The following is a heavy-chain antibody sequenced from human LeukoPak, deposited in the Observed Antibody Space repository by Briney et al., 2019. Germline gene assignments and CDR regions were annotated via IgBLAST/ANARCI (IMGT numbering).Heavy chain of an antibody. CDR1: GGSISSSSYY. Sequence: SETLSLTCTVSGGSISSSSYYWSWIRQPPGKGLEWIGYIYYSGSTNYNPSLKSRVTISVDTSKNQFSLKLSSVTAADTAVYYCAIGENDYGAYFDYWGQGTLVTVSS. J-gene: IGHJ4*02. V-gene: IGHV4-61*01. CDR2: IYYSGST. D-gene: IGHD4-17*01. CDR3: AIGENDYGAYFDY.